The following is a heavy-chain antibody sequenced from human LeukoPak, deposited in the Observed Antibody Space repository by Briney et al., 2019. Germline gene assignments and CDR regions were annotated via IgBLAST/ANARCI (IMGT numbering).Heavy chain of an antibody. CDR1: GFTFTSYG. CDR2: IITYNGNT. Sequence: ASVKVSCKASGFTFTSYGITWVRQAPGQGLEWMGWIITYNGNTYYAQKLQGRVTMTTDTSTNTAHMELRGLRSDDTAVYYCAKTTVTSEDYYYYMDVWGKGTTVTVSS. J-gene: IGHJ6*03. CDR3: AKTTVTSEDYYYYMDV. D-gene: IGHD4-17*01. V-gene: IGHV1-18*01.